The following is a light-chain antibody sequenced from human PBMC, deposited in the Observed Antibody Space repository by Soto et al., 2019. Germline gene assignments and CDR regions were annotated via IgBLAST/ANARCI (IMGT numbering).Light chain of an antibody. Sequence: QSVLTQSPSASASLGASVKLTCTLSSGHSSYAIAWHQQQPEKGPRYLMKLNSDGSHSKGDAIPDRFSGSSSGAERYLTIPSLQSEDEADYYCQTWGTGIHYVFGTGTKLTVL. J-gene: IGLJ1*01. CDR3: QTWGTGIHYV. CDR2: LNSDGSH. V-gene: IGLV4-69*01. CDR1: SGHSSYA.